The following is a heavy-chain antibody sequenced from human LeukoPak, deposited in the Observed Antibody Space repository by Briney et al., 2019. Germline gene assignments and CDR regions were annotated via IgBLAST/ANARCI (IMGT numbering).Heavy chain of an antibody. D-gene: IGHD4-17*01. Sequence: GESLRLSCAASGFTFSYFWMHWFRQTPRKGLVWVSCTNTDGSYSSYADSVKGRFTISRDNVRNTLYLQMSSLRAEDSAVYYCARDFDGPRASDYWGQGISVTVSS. J-gene: IGHJ4*02. CDR3: ARDFDGPRASDY. CDR2: TNTDGSYS. CDR1: GFTFSYFW. V-gene: IGHV3-74*01.